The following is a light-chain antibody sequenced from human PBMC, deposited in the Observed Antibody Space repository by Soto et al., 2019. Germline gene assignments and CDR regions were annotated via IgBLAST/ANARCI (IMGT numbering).Light chain of an antibody. CDR3: GAWDGSLSVVL. CDR2: DSD. CDR1: SANIGTNC. Sequence: QSVLTQPPSVSAAPGQKVTISCSGSSANIGTNCVSWYQQFPGTAPKLVIYDSDRRPSEIPDRFSGSKSGTSATLDITGLQTGDEADYYCGAWDGSLSVVLFGGGTKLTVL. V-gene: IGLV1-51*01. J-gene: IGLJ2*01.